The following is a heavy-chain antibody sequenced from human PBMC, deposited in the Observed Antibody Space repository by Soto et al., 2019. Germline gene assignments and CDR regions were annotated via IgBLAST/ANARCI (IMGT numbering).Heavy chain of an antibody. V-gene: IGHV3-30*18. D-gene: IGHD2-15*01. CDR1: GFTFSSYG. CDR2: ISYDGSNK. CDR3: AKETDRVYYYGMDV. Sequence: QVPLVESGGGVVQPGRSLRLSCAASGFTFSSYGMHWVRQAPGKGLEWVAVISYDGSNKYYADSVKGRFTISRDNSKNTLYLQMNSLRAEDTAVYYCAKETDRVYYYGMDVWGQGTTVTVSS. J-gene: IGHJ6*02.